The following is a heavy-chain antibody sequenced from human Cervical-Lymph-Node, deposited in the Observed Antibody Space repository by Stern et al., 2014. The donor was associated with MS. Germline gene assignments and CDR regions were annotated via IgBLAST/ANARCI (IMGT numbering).Heavy chain of an antibody. CDR3: AHRRIAVGLDQ. D-gene: IGHD2-15*01. Sequence: QVTLKESGPTLVKPTPTLTLTCTFSGFSLTTYGVGVVWVRQPPGKALEWLAVVHWNDADYNNPSLRKRLIITKDTSKNQVVLTMTNVDPADTATYFCAHRRIAVGLDQWGQGTLVTVSS. CDR1: GFSLTTYGVG. J-gene: IGHJ4*02. V-gene: IGHV2-5*01. CDR2: VHWNDAD.